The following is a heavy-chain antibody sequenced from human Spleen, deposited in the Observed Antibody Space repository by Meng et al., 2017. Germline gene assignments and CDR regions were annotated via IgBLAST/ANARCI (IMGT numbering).Heavy chain of an antibody. CDR3: ARGLRYFNWFFIQDD. J-gene: IGHJ1*01. V-gene: IGHV3-30*04. CDR2: ISYDGSNK. CDR1: GFTFSSYA. D-gene: IGHD3-9*01. Sequence: GGSLRLSCAASGFTFSSYAMHWVRQAPGKGLEWVAVISYDGSNKYYADSVKGRFTISRDNSKNTLYLQMNSLRAEDTAVYYCARGLRYFNWFFIQDDWGQGTLVTVSS.